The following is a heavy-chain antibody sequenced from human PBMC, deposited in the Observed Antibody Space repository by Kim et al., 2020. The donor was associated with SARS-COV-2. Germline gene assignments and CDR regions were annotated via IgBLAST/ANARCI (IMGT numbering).Heavy chain of an antibody. V-gene: IGHV3-15*01. CDR2: IKGKTDGGTT. Sequence: GGSLRLSCAAAGFTFINAWMTWVRQTPGKGLEWVGRIKGKTDGGTTDYGAPVKGRFTISRDDSKNTLYLQMNSLKTEDTGVYYCTTGLSMTTVSTDYLG. D-gene: IGHD4-4*01. CDR1: GFTFINAW. CDR3: TTGLSMTTVSTDY. J-gene: IGHJ4*01.